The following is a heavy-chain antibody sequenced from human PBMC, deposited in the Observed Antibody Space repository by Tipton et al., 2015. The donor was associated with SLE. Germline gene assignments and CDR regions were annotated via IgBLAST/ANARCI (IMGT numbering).Heavy chain of an antibody. D-gene: IGHD1-26*01. V-gene: IGHV4-31*03. Sequence: TLSLTCTVSGDSINSDGYFWTWIRQPPGKGLEWIGYIYYSGSTYYNPSLQSRLTMSVDTSRNQFSLKLTSVTAADTAVYYCARHEAYSGSSPFDIWGHGTMVTVSS. CDR3: ARHEAYSGSSPFDI. CDR1: GDSINSDGYF. J-gene: IGHJ3*02. CDR2: IYYSGST.